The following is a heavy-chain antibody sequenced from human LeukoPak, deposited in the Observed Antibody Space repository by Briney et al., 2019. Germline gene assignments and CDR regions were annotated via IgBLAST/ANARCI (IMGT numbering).Heavy chain of an antibody. Sequence: GASVKVSCKVSGYRFTELSRHWVRQAPGKGLEWLGGFDLVHGDTIYAQKFQGRVTITTDESTSTAYMELSSLRSEDTAVYYCARDNYAGANWFDPWGQGTLVTVSS. CDR3: ARDNYAGANWFDP. V-gene: IGHV1-24*01. J-gene: IGHJ5*02. D-gene: IGHD1-7*01. CDR1: GYRFTELS. CDR2: FDLVHGDT.